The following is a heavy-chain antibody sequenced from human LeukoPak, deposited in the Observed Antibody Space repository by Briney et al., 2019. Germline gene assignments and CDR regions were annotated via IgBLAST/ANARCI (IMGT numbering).Heavy chain of an antibody. Sequence: GGSLRLSCAASGFTFSSYWMHWVRQAPGQGLMWVSRINSDGSSTNYADSVKGRFTISRDNGKNTPYLQMNSLRAEDTAVYYCARGPYGSGSYVDYWGQGTLVTVSS. V-gene: IGHV3-74*01. D-gene: IGHD3-10*01. CDR1: GFTFSSYW. CDR2: INSDGSST. J-gene: IGHJ4*02. CDR3: ARGPYGSGSYVDY.